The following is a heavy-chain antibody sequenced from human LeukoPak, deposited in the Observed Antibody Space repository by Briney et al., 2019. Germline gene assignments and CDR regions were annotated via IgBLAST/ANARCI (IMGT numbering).Heavy chain of an antibody. V-gene: IGHV3-11*01. CDR1: GFTFSDYY. CDR2: ISSSGSTI. J-gene: IGHJ4*02. D-gene: IGHD3-3*01. Sequence: GGSLRLSCAASGFTFSDYYMSWIRQAPGKGLEWVSYISSSGSTIYYADSVKGRFTISRDNAKNSLYLQMDSLRAEDTAVYYCARANTIFGVVIRPFDYWGQGTLVTVSS. CDR3: ARANTIFGVVIRPFDY.